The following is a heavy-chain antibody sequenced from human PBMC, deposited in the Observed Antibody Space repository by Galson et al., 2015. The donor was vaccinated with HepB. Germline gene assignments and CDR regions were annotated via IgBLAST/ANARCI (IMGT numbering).Heavy chain of an antibody. V-gene: IGHV3-23*01. CDR1: GFTFSSYA. CDR2: ISGSGGST. J-gene: IGHJ3*02. Sequence: SLRLSCAASGFTFSSYAMSWVRQAPGKGLEWVSTISGSGGSTYYADSVKGRFTISRDNSKSTLYLQMNSLRADDTALYYCATDSPNWGFRGAFDIWGQGTMVTVSS. CDR3: ATDSPNWGFRGAFDI. D-gene: IGHD7-27*01.